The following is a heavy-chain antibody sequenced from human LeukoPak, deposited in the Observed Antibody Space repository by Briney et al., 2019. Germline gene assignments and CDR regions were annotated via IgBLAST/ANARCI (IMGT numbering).Heavy chain of an antibody. CDR2: ISGSGGST. D-gene: IGHD6-6*01. Sequence: GGSLRLSCAASGFTFSSYAMSWVRQAPGKGREWVSAISGSGGSTDYADSVKGRFTISRDNSKNTLYLQMNSLRAEDTALYYCAKDGGIAARLTDYWGQGTLVTVSS. V-gene: IGHV3-23*01. CDR1: GFTFSSYA. CDR3: AKDGGIAARLTDY. J-gene: IGHJ4*02.